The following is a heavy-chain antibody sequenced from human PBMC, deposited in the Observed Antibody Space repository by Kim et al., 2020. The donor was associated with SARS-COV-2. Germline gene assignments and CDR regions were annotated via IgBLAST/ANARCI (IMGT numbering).Heavy chain of an antibody. Sequence: SQTLSLTCAISGDSVSSNSAAWHWIRQSPSRGLEWLGRTYYRSKWYNDYAVSVKSRITINPDTSKNQFSLQLNSVTPEDTAVYYCARGGITIFGVVSDAFDIWGQGTMVTVSS. CDR1: GDSVSSNSAA. V-gene: IGHV6-1*01. D-gene: IGHD3-3*01. CDR2: TYYRSKWYN. CDR3: ARGGITIFGVVSDAFDI. J-gene: IGHJ3*02.